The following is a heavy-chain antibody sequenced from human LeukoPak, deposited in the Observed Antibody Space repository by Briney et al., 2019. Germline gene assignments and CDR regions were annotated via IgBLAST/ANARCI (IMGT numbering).Heavy chain of an antibody. J-gene: IGHJ5*02. CDR1: GGSISSSTYY. D-gene: IGHD3-10*01. CDR2: IFYSGST. V-gene: IGHV4-39*07. Sequence: SETLSLTCTVSGGSISSSTYYWGWIRQPPGKGLEWIGNIFYSGSTYYNPSLKSRVTISVDTSKNQFSLKLSSVTAADTAVYYCAREQTGSYHNWFDPWGQGTLVTVSS. CDR3: AREQTGSYHNWFDP.